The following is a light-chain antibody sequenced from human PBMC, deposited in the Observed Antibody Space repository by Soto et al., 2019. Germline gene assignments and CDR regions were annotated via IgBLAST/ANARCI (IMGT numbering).Light chain of an antibody. CDR3: CSYAGSYTSRV. V-gene: IGLV2-11*01. J-gene: IGLJ1*01. CDR1: SSDVGGYNY. Sequence: QSALTQPRSVSGSPGQSVTISCTGTSSDVGGYNYVSWYQQHPGKAPKLMIYDVSKRPSGVPDRLSGSKSGNTASLTVSGFQAEDEADYYCCSYAGSYTSRVFGTGTKVTVL. CDR2: DVS.